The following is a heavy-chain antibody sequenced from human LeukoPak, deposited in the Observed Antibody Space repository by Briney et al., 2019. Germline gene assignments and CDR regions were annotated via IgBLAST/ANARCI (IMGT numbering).Heavy chain of an antibody. CDR1: GFTFSSYA. J-gene: IGHJ4*02. CDR2: ISGSGGST. V-gene: IGHV3-23*01. CDR3: AKVRRKQLAHFDY. D-gene: IGHD6-13*01. Sequence: RGSLRLSCAASGFTFSSYAMSWVRQAPGKGLEWVSAISGSGGSTYYADSVKGRFTISRDNSKNTLYLQMNSLRAEDTAVYYCAKVRRKQLAHFDYWGQGTLVTVSS.